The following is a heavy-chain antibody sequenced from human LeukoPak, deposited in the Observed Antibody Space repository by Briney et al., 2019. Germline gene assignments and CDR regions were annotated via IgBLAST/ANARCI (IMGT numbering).Heavy chain of an antibody. CDR1: GFTFSYYA. CDR3: AGVFSTRMSVY. Sequence: GGSLRLSCGASGFTFSYYAMSWVRQAPGKGLEWVSAISGSGGSTYYADSVKGRYTIYRDNSKNTLYVQRNSRRAEDTAVYYCAGVFSTRMSVYWGQGTLVTVSS. D-gene: IGHD3-22*01. V-gene: IGHV3-23*01. CDR2: ISGSGGST. J-gene: IGHJ4*02.